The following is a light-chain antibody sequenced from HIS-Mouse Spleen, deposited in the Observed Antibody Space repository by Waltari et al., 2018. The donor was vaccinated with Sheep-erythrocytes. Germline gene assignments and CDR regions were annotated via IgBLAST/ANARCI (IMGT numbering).Light chain of an antibody. CDR1: SSDFGSYNL. CDR2: DVS. CDR3: SSYTSSSTWV. J-gene: IGLJ3*02. V-gene: IGLV2-14*02. Sequence: QSALTQPASVSGSPGQSLTISCTGTSSDFGSYNLVPWYQQHPGKAPKLMIYDVSNRPSGVSNRFSGSKSGNTASLTISGLQAEDEADYYCSSYTSSSTWVFGGGTKLTVL.